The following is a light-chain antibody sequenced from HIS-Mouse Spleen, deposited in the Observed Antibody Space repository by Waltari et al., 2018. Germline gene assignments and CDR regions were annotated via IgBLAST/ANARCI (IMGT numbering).Light chain of an antibody. J-gene: IGLJ2*01. V-gene: IGLV3-9*01. Sequence: SYELTQPLSVSVALGQTARITCGGNNIGSKNVHWYQQKPGQAPVLVISNRPSGIPERFSGSNSGNTATLTISRAQAGDEADYYCQVWDSSTVVFGGGTKLTVL. CDR1: NIGSKN. CDR3: QVWDSSTVV.